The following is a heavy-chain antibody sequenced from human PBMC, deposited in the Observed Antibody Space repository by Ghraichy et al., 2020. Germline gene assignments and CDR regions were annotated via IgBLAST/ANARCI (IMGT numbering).Heavy chain of an antibody. J-gene: IGHJ3*02. Sequence: SQTLTLTCAIYGDSVSTDSAAWNWIRQSPSRGLEWLGRTYFRSKWYLDYAISVKSRIIINPDTSKNQFSLQLNSVTPEDTAIYYCARERLDGFDIWGQGTIVTLPS. CDR2: TYFRSKWYL. V-gene: IGHV6-1*01. D-gene: IGHD3-22*01. CDR1: GDSVSTDSAA. CDR3: ARERLDGFDI.